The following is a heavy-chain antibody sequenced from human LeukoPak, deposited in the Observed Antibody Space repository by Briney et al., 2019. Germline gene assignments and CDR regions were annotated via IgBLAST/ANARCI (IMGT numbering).Heavy chain of an antibody. J-gene: IGHJ4*02. CDR2: ISGSGGST. V-gene: IGHV3-23*01. CDR3: AKMPNYYYDSSGYWFDY. Sequence: GGSQRLSCAASGFTFSSYAMSWVRQAPGKGMEWVSAISGSGGSTYYADSVKGRFTISRDNSKNTLYLQMNSLRAEDTAGYYCAKMPNYYYDSSGYWFDYWGQGTLVTVSS. CDR1: GFTFSSYA. D-gene: IGHD3-22*01.